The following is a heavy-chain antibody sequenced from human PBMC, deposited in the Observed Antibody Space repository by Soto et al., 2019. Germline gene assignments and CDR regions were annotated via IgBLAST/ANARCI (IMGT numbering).Heavy chain of an antibody. CDR3: ATAIGSTRPCDY. D-gene: IGHD1-1*01. V-gene: IGHV1-18*04. Sequence: QGQLVQSGAEVKKPGASVKVSCKTSGYTFTSYGISWVRQAPGQGLEWMGWISAYSGHTKYAQKFQGRVTMTKDTSTTTAYMEVRSLRSDATAVYYCATAIGSTRPCDYWGQGTLVSVSS. J-gene: IGHJ4*02. CDR2: ISAYSGHT. CDR1: GYTFTSYG.